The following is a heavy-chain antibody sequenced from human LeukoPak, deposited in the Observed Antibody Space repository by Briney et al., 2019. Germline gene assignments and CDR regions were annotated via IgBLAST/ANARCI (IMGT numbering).Heavy chain of an antibody. CDR3: ARPALSVEYYYDSSGYPLDY. V-gene: IGHV1-2*02. CDR1: GYTFTGYY. D-gene: IGHD3-22*01. Sequence: ASVKVSCKASGYTFTGYYMHWVRQAPGQGLEWMGWINPNTGGTNYAQKFQGRVTMTRDMSITTAYMELSRLRSDDTAVYYCARPALSVEYYYDSSGYPLDYWGQGTLVTVSS. CDR2: INPNTGGT. J-gene: IGHJ4*02.